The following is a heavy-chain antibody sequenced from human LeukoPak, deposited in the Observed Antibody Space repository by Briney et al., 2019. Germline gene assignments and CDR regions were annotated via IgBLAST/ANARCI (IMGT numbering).Heavy chain of an antibody. V-gene: IGHV3-74*01. Sequence: GGSLRLSCAASGFTFSSYWMHRVRQAPGKGLVWVSRINSDGSSTSYADSVKGRFTISRDNAKNTLYLQMNSLRAEDTAVYYCARSGIAAAGTVYWGQGTLVTVSS. J-gene: IGHJ4*02. CDR3: ARSGIAAAGTVY. CDR2: INSDGSST. D-gene: IGHD6-13*01. CDR1: GFTFSSYW.